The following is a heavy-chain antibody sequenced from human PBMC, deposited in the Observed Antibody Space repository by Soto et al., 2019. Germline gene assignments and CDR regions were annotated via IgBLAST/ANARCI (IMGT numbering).Heavy chain of an antibody. CDR1: GFTFSTYT. D-gene: IGHD2-21*01. Sequence: GGSLRLSCAASGFTFSTYTMNWVRQAPGKGLEWVSSISSSSNYIYYADSLKGRFTISRDNAKNSLFLQMDSLRAEDTAVYYCARGYIAMDYWGQGTLVTVS. V-gene: IGHV3-21*01. J-gene: IGHJ4*02. CDR2: ISSSSNYI. CDR3: ARGYIAMDY.